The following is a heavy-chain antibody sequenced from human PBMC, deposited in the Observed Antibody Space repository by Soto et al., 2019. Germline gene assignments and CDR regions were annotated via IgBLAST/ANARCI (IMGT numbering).Heavy chain of an antibody. Sequence: SETLSLTCTVSGGSISSYYWSWIRQPPGKGLEWIGYIYYSGSTNYNPSLKSRVTISVDTSKNQFSLKLSSVTAADTAVYYCERVGGGNWFDPWGQGTLVTVSS. CDR3: ERVGGGNWFDP. CDR1: GGSISSYY. J-gene: IGHJ5*02. V-gene: IGHV4-59*01. CDR2: IYYSGST.